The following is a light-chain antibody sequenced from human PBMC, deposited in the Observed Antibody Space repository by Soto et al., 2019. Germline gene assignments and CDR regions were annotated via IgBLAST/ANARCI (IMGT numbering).Light chain of an antibody. CDR3: ASDKSSRTSVI. Sequence: QSALTQPASVSGSPVQSIPSSCTGTSSDVGGYKYVSWYQQHPDKAPKPIIFEVSDRPSGISSRFSGSQSGNTASLHISGLHAEDEADYYCASDKSSRTSVIFGRGTKLTVL. CDR1: SSDVGGYKY. V-gene: IGLV2-14*01. J-gene: IGLJ2*01. CDR2: EVS.